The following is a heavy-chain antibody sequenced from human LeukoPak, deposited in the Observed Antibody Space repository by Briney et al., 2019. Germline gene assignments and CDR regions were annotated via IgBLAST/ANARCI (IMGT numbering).Heavy chain of an antibody. V-gene: IGHV3-11*04. CDR3: ARALVVGYYFDY. CDR1: GFTFSHYY. D-gene: IGHD2-21*01. CDR2: ISSSGNTI. Sequence: GGSLRLSCAASGFTFSHYYMSWIRQAPGKGLEWISHISSSGNTIYYADSVKGRFTSSRDNAKNSLYLQMNSLRAEDTAVYYCARALVVGYYFDYWGQGTLVTVSS. J-gene: IGHJ4*02.